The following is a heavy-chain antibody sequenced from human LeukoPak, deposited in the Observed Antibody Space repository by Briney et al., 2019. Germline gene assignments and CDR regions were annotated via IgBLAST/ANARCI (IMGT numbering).Heavy chain of an antibody. CDR2: ISTYNGNT. CDR1: GYTFTTDG. D-gene: IGHD5-18*01. J-gene: IGHJ4*02. CDR3: ARERMDTGTYLDY. Sequence: ASVKVYCTASGYTFTTDGITWVRQAPGQGLEWMGWISTYNGNTNYAHKLQGRVTMPTDTSTTTAYMQLRSLRSDDTAMYYCARERMDTGTYLDYWGQGTLVTVFS. V-gene: IGHV1-18*01.